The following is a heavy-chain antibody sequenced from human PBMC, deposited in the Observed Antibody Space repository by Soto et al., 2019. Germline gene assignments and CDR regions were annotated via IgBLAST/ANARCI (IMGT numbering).Heavy chain of an antibody. D-gene: IGHD6-6*01. Sequence: ASVTVSCKASGYTFTSYAMHWVRQAPGQRLEWMGWINAGNGNTQYSQKFQDRVTITRDTSASTAYMELSSLRSEDTAVYYCATTPQSSSSSLDHWGQGSLVTVSS. CDR1: GYTFTSYA. V-gene: IGHV1-3*01. CDR3: ATTPQSSSSSLDH. CDR2: INAGNGNT. J-gene: IGHJ4*02.